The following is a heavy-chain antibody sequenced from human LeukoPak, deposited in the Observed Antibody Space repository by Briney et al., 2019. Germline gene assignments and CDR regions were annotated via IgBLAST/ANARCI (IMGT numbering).Heavy chain of an antibody. J-gene: IGHJ3*02. CDR3: ARDWSGYFGGAFDI. D-gene: IGHD3-3*01. CDR2: ISSSSTI. CDR1: GFTFSSYS. V-gene: IGHV3-48*01. Sequence: GGSLRLSCAASGFTFSSYSMNWVRQAPGKGLEWVSYISSSSTIYYADSVKGRFTISRDNAKNSLYLQMNSLGAEDTAVYYCARDWSGYFGGAFDIWGQGTMVTVSS.